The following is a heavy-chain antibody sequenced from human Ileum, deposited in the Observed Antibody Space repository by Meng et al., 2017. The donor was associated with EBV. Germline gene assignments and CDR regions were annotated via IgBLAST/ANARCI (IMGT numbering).Heavy chain of an antibody. D-gene: IGHD2-15*01. CDR1: GYRFTSYA. CDR2: IDTKTGNP. Sequence: QVPNVQFGSEFKEPGTSVKISCETSGYRFTSYALNWVRQAPGQGLEGMGWIDTKTGNPSYAPGFTGRFVFSSETSVSTAYLQISSLKAADTAVYYCARSWGGGSSKEWGQGTLVTVSS. J-gene: IGHJ4*02. V-gene: IGHV7-4-1*02. CDR3: ARSWGGGSSKE.